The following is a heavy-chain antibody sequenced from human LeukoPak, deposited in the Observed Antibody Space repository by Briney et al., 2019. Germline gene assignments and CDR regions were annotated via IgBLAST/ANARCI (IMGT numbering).Heavy chain of an antibody. CDR3: ARLRRVGATPFDY. CDR2: IYHSGST. V-gene: IGHV4-38-2*02. J-gene: IGHJ4*02. D-gene: IGHD1-26*01. CDR1: GYSISSGYY. Sequence: SETLSLTCTVSGYSISSGYYWGWIRQPPGKGLEWIGSIYHSGSTYYNPSLKSRVTISVDTSKNQFSLKLSSVAAADTAVYYCARLRRVGATPFDYWGQGTLVTVSS.